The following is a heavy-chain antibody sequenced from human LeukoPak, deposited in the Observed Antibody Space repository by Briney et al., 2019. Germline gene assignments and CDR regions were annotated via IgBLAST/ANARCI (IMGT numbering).Heavy chain of an antibody. Sequence: ASVKVSCKASGGTLSRYAISWVRQATGQGLEWMGWMNPNSGNTGYAQKFQGRVTITRNTSISTAYMELSSLRSEDTAVYYCARGPYYYGSGSNFDYWGQGTLVTVSS. V-gene: IGHV1-8*03. CDR2: MNPNSGNT. CDR3: ARGPYYYGSGSNFDY. D-gene: IGHD3-10*01. CDR1: GGTLSRYA. J-gene: IGHJ4*02.